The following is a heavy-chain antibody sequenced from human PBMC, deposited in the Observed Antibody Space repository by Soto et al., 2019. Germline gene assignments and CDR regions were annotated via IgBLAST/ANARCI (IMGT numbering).Heavy chain of an antibody. J-gene: IGHJ6*02. D-gene: IGHD3-3*01. CDR3: ARDHYDFWSGYWRYYGMDV. CDR2: ISSSSSTI. CDR1: GFTFSSYS. V-gene: IGHV3-48*02. Sequence: PGGSLRLSCAASGFTFSSYSMNWVRQAPGKGLEWVSYISSSSSTIYYADSVKGRFTISRGNAKNSLYLQMNSLRDEDTAVYYCARDHYDFWSGYWRYYGMDVWGQGTTVTVSS.